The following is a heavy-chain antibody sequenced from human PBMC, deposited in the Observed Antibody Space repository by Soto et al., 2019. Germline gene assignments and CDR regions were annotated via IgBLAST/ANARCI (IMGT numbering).Heavy chain of an antibody. D-gene: IGHD2-2*02. Sequence: ASVKVSCKSSGYTLTSYGISWVRQAPGQGLEWMGWISAYNGNTNYAQKLQGRVTMTTDTSTSTAYMELRSLRSDDTAVYYCARVYETNWFDPWGQGTLVTVSS. CDR2: ISAYNGNT. V-gene: IGHV1-18*01. CDR3: ARVYETNWFDP. CDR1: GYTLTSYG. J-gene: IGHJ5*02.